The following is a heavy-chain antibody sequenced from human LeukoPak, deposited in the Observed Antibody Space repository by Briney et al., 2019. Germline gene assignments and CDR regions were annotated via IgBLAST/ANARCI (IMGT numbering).Heavy chain of an antibody. D-gene: IGHD3-9*01. CDR1: GGSISSYY. V-gene: IGHV4-59*01. CDR2: IYYSGST. J-gene: IGHJ4*02. Sequence: SETLSLTCTVSGGSISSYYWSWIRQPPGKGLEWIGYIYYSGSTNYNPSLKSRVTISVDTSKNQFSLKLSSVTAADTAVYYCASTDISHGYYFGYWGQGTLVTVSS. CDR3: ASTDISHGYYFGY.